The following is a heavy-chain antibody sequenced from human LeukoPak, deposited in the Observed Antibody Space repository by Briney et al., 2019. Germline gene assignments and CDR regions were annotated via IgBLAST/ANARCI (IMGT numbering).Heavy chain of an antibody. Sequence: PSQTLSLTCAISGDSVSSNSAAWNWIRQSPSRGLEWLGSTYYRSKWYNDYAVSVKSRITINPDTSKNQFSLKLSSVTAADTAVYYCGVGGLAPVTIWGEGTLVTVSS. V-gene: IGHV6-1*01. CDR2: TYYRSKWYN. J-gene: IGHJ4*02. D-gene: IGHD1-26*01. CDR3: GVGGLAPVTI. CDR1: GDSVSSNSAA.